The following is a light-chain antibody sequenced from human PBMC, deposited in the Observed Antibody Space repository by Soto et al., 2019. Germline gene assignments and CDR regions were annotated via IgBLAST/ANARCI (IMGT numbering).Light chain of an antibody. CDR2: AVN. V-gene: IGLV2-11*01. Sequence: QSVLTQPRSVSGSPGQSVTISCTGTSSDVGDYNYVSWYQQHPGKAPKLLIYAVNMRPSGVPDRFSGSKSGNTASLTISGLQAEVEADYSCCSYAGSYTWVFGGGTKLTVL. CDR1: SSDVGDYNY. J-gene: IGLJ3*02. CDR3: CSYAGSYTWV.